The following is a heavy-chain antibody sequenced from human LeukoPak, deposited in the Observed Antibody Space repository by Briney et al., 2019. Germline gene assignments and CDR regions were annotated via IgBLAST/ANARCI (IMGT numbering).Heavy chain of an antibody. CDR1: ASTFSNDA. CDR2: VSYDETNK. J-gene: IGHJ4*02. Sequence: GGSLRLSCAASASTFSNDAIHWVRQAPGKGLEWVAVVSYDETNKYYADSVKGRFTISRDNSKNTVYLQMSSLRAEDTAMYYCARDFFGYYFDFWGQGTLVTVSS. D-gene: IGHD3-3*01. V-gene: IGHV3-30-3*01. CDR3: ARDFFGYYFDF.